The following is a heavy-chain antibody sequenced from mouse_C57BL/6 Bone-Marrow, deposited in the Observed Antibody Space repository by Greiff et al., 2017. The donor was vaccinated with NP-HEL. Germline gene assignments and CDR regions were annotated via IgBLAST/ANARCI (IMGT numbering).Heavy chain of an antibody. CDR1: GFTFSSYT. J-gene: IGHJ3*01. CDR3: AIYYDYDGAWFAY. Sequence: EVMLVESGGGLVKPGGSLKLSCAASGFTFSSYTMSWVRQTPEKRLEWVATISGGGGNTYYPDSVKGRFTISRDNAKNTLYLQMSSLRSEDTALYYCAIYYDYDGAWFAYWGQGTLVTVSA. D-gene: IGHD2-4*01. CDR2: ISGGGGNT. V-gene: IGHV5-9*01.